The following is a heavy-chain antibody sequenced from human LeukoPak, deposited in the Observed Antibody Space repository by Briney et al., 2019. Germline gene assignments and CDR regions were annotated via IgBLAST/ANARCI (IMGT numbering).Heavy chain of an antibody. CDR2: IYYTGNT. V-gene: IGHV4-59*01. D-gene: IGHD2-21*02. Sequence: SETLSLTCTVSGGSISSYYWSWIRQPPGKGLEWIGYIYYTGNTNYNPSLRSRVTISVDTSKNQFSLKLSSVIAADTAVYYCARGGFAHWVTAVGFEYWGQGTLVTVSS. J-gene: IGHJ4*02. CDR1: GGSISSYY. CDR3: ARGGFAHWVTAVGFEY.